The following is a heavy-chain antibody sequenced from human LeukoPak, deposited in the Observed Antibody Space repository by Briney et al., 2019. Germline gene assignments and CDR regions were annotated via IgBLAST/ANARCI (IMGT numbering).Heavy chain of an antibody. Sequence: SETLSLTCTVSGGSISSSSYDWGWIRQPPGKGLEWIGSIYYTGNTYYNPSLKSRVTVSVDTSKNQFSLHLSSVTVADTAVYYCAGTRRTSSWSDPWGQGTLVSVSS. CDR2: IYYTGNT. CDR3: AGTRRTSSWSDP. CDR1: GGSISSSSYD. V-gene: IGHV4-39*01. J-gene: IGHJ5*02. D-gene: IGHD1-14*01.